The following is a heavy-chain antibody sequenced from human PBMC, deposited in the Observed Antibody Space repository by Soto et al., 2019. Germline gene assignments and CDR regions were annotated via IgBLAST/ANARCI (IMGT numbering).Heavy chain of an antibody. Sequence: EVQLLESGGGLVQPGGSLRLSCAASGFTFSSYAMSWVRQAPGKGLEWVSAISGSGGSTYYADSVKGRFTISRDNSKNTLNLQMNSLRAKDTAVYYCAKKNYGSGSYDYWGQGTLVTVSS. J-gene: IGHJ4*02. V-gene: IGHV3-23*01. CDR3: AKKNYGSGSYDY. CDR1: GFTFSSYA. CDR2: ISGSGGST. D-gene: IGHD3-10*01.